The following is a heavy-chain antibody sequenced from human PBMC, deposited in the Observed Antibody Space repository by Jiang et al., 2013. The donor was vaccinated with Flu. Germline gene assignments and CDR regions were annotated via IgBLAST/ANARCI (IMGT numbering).Heavy chain of an antibody. D-gene: IGHD6-19*01. V-gene: IGHV4-59*01. Sequence: LLKPSETLALTCTVSGGSMSSYYWSWIRQPPGKGLEWIGYIYYTGSTNYNPSLKSRVTISIDMSTNQFSLRLNSLTAADTAVYYCAREGTVAGTGGWIDPWGQGTLVTVSS. CDR2: IYYTGST. CDR1: GGSMSSYY. CDR3: AREGTVAGTGGWIDP. J-gene: IGHJ5*02.